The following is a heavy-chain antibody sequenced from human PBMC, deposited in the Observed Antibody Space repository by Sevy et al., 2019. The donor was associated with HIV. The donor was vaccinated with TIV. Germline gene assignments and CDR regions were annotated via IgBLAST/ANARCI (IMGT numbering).Heavy chain of an antibody. Sequence: ASVKVSCKASGYTFTGYYMHWVRQAPGQGLEWMGWINPNSGGTNYAQKFQGRVTMTRDTSISTAYMELSRLRSDDTAVYYCARQRLSGYSSSWPLQGNWFDPWGQGTLVTVSS. CDR2: INPNSGGT. J-gene: IGHJ5*02. CDR1: GYTFTGYY. V-gene: IGHV1-2*02. CDR3: ARQRLSGYSSSWPLQGNWFDP. D-gene: IGHD6-13*01.